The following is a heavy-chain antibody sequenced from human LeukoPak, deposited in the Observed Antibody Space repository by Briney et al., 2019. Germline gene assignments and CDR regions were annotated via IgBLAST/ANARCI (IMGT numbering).Heavy chain of an antibody. CDR2: INPNSGGT. Sequence: GASVKVSCKASGYTFTGYYMHWVRQAPGQGLEWMGWINPNSGGTNYAQKFQGRVTMTRDTSISTAYMELSRLRSEDTAMYYCARGRGDSGTYYADYWGQGTLVNVSS. D-gene: IGHD3-10*01. CDR1: GYTFTGYY. CDR3: ARGRGDSGTYYADY. J-gene: IGHJ4*02. V-gene: IGHV1-2*02.